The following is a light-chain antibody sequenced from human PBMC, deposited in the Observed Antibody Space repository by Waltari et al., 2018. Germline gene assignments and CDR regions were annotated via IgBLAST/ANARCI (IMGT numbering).Light chain of an antibody. CDR1: EDISYDFND. J-gene: IGKJ1*01. Sequence: DIQMTQSPSSLSASIGDRVTITCRASEDISYDFNDLAWYLQKPGKVPKLLISAASTLQSGVPSRFSGSGSRTYFTLTISSLQPEDVATYYCQSYNRAPWTFGQGTKVEIK. CDR2: AAS. V-gene: IGKV1-27*01. CDR3: QSYNRAPWT.